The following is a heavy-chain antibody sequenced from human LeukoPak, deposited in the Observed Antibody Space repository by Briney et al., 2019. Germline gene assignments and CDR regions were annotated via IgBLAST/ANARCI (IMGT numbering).Heavy chain of an antibody. Sequence: SETLSPTCTVSGGSISSYYWSWIRQPPGKGLEWIGYIHYSGSTNYNPSLKSRVTISVDTSKNQFSLKLSSVTAADTAVYFCARTQEAGYSSGRYDSYYYYMDVWGKGTTVTVSS. CDR2: IHYSGST. V-gene: IGHV4-59*01. D-gene: IGHD6-19*01. CDR3: ARTQEAGYSSGRYDSYYYYMDV. CDR1: GGSISSYY. J-gene: IGHJ6*03.